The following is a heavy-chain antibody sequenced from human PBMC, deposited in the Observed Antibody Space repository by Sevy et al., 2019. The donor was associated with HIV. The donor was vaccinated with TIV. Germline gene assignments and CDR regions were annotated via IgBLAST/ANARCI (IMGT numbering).Heavy chain of an antibody. V-gene: IGHV3-21*03. Sequence: GGSLRLSCAASGFTFSYYTMNWVRQAPGKGLEWVSSISSGSSYILYADSMKGRFTVSRDNAKNSLFLQMNSLRDEDTALHYCARSTDYYDNSGYDSWGRGTLVTVSS. D-gene: IGHD3-22*01. CDR2: ISSGSSYI. J-gene: IGHJ4*02. CDR3: ARSTDYYDNSGYDS. CDR1: GFTFSYYT.